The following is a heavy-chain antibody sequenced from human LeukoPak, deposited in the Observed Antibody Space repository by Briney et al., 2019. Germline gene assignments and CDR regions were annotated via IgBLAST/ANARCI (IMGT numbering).Heavy chain of an antibody. CDR1: GFTFSSYS. CDR3: AKDISTTPPDRLDDY. Sequence: PGGSLRLSCAASGFTFSSYSMNWVRQAPGKGLEWVSSISSSSSYIYYADSVKGRFTISRDNAKNSLYLQMNSLRAEDTAVYYCAKDISTTPPDRLDDYWGQGTLVTVSS. D-gene: IGHD2-2*01. J-gene: IGHJ4*02. CDR2: ISSSSSYI. V-gene: IGHV3-21*01.